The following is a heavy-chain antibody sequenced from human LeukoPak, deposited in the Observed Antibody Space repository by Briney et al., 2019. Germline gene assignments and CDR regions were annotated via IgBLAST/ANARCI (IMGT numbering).Heavy chain of an antibody. Sequence: GGSPRLSRAPSVLAPCSYWMTCGPQAPGKGLEWVATIKYDGSETYYVDPVRGRFSISRDNAKNSLYLQMNSLRAEDTAVYYCARDSTLSNYWGQGTLVTVSS. CDR2: IKYDGSET. V-gene: IGHV3-7*04. CDR1: VLAPCSYW. CDR3: ARDSTLSNY. D-gene: IGHD3-16*01. J-gene: IGHJ4*02.